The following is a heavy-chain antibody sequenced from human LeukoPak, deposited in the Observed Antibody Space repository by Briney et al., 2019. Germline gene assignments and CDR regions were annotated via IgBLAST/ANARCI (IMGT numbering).Heavy chain of an antibody. Sequence: ASVKVSCKPYGYIFSSYGISWVRQAPGQGLEWVAWIGTYNDNTVYAQSFQGRVTLTTDTSTSTVYMELRSLGSDDTAVYYCARDGIEYGSGSYYSNGMDVWGQGTTVTVSS. CDR1: GYIFSSYG. V-gene: IGHV1-18*01. J-gene: IGHJ6*02. CDR3: ARDGIEYGSGSYYSNGMDV. D-gene: IGHD3-10*01. CDR2: IGTYNDNT.